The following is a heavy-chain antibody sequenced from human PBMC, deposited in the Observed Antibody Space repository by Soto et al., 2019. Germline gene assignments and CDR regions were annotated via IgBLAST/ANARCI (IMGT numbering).Heavy chain of an antibody. CDR2: ISYDEDNK. V-gene: IGHV3-30*18. CDR3: AKDSNKYSSSLRGRYFDY. CDR1: GFAFSSYG. J-gene: IGHJ4*02. D-gene: IGHD4-4*01. Sequence: GGSLRLSCAASGFAFSSYGLHWVRQAPGMGLEWVALISYDEDNKYYADSVNGRFTISRDNSKNTVYLQMTSLRTEDTAVYYCAKDSNKYSSSLRGRYFDYWGQGIGVTVS.